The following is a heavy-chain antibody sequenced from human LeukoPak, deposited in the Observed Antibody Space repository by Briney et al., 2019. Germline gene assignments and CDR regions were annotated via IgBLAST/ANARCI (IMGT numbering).Heavy chain of an antibody. CDR1: GFTFSSYG. CDR3: ARGGVVVGDTSCYYGMDV. J-gene: IGHJ6*02. V-gene: IGHV3-33*01. D-gene: IGHD2-2*01. CDR2: IYYDGSYQ. Sequence: GGSLRLSCAASGFTFSSYGMHWVRQAPGKGLEWVAVIYYDGSYQYYADSVKGRFTVSRDNSRNTLFLQMNSLRAEDTAVYYCARGGVVVGDTSCYYGMDVWGQGTTVTVSS.